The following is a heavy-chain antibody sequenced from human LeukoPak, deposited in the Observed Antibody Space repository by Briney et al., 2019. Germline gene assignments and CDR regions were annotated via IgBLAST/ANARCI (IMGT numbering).Heavy chain of an antibody. Sequence: GESLKISCQASGYTFAKYWIGWVRQMPGKGLEWMGIIYLNDSDTRYSPSFQGQVTISADKSISTAYLQWSSLKASDTAMYYCAKQPTSMVRGIIITDYYFDYWGQGTLVTVSS. V-gene: IGHV5-51*01. J-gene: IGHJ4*02. CDR1: GYTFAKYW. CDR2: IYLNDSDT. CDR3: AKQPTSMVRGIIITDYYFDY. D-gene: IGHD3-10*01.